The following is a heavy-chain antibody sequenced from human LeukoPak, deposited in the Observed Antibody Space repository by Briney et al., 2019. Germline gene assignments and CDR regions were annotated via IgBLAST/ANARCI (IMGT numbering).Heavy chain of an antibody. D-gene: IGHD6-19*01. V-gene: IGHV5-51*01. CDR3: AREDGSSGPYYYYYMDV. CDR2: IYPGDSDT. CDR1: GYSFTSYW. J-gene: IGHJ6*03. Sequence: GESLKISCKGSGYSFTSYWIGWVRQMPGKGLEWMGIIYPGDSDTRYSPSFQGQVTISADKSISTAYLQWSSLKASDTAMYYCAREDGSSGPYYYYYMDVWGKGTTVTVSS.